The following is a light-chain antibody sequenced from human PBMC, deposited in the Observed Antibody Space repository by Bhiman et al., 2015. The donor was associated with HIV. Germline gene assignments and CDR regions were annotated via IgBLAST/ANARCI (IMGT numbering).Light chain of an antibody. J-gene: IGLJ1*01. V-gene: IGLV2-23*02. Sequence: QSALTQPASVSGSPGQSITISCTGTSSDVGSYNLVSWYQQHPGKAPKLMIYEVSKRPSGVSNRFSGSKSGNTASLTISGLQTEDEADYYCTSYTVTASFVFGGATKVTVL. CDR1: SSDVGSYNL. CDR2: EVS. CDR3: TSYTVTASFV.